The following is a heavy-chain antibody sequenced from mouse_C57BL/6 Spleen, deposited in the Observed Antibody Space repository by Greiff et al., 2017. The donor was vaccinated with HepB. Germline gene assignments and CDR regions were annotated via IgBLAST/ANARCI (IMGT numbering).Heavy chain of an antibody. Sequence: VQLKESGGGLVKPGGSLKLSCAASGFTFSDYGMHWVRQAPEKGLEWVAYISSGSSTIYYADTVKGRFTLSRDNANNTLFLQMTSLRSEDTAMYYCAKLGLWSFDVWGTGTTVTVSS. CDR2: ISSGSSTI. CDR3: AKLGLWSFDV. D-gene: IGHD4-1*01. CDR1: GFTFSDYG. V-gene: IGHV5-17*01. J-gene: IGHJ1*03.